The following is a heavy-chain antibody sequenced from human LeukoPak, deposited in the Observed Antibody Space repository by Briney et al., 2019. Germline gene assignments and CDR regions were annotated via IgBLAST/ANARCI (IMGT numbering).Heavy chain of an antibody. J-gene: IGHJ5*02. Sequence: SGPGLVKPSETLSLTCTVSGGSISSYYWSWIRQPPGKGLEWIGYIYYSGSTNYNPSLKSRVTISVDTSKNQFSLKLSSVTAADTAVYYCARFYTGWFDPWGQGTLVTVSS. D-gene: IGHD1-1*01. CDR1: GGSISSYY. CDR2: IYYSGST. CDR3: ARFYTGWFDP. V-gene: IGHV4-59*01.